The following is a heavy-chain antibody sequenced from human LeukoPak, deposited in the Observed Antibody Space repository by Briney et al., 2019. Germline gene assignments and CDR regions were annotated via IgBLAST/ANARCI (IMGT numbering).Heavy chain of an antibody. J-gene: IGHJ5*02. D-gene: IGHD6-13*01. V-gene: IGHV4-39*07. CDR3: ARDPLEAGGSFGWFDP. Sequence: PSETLSLTCTVSGGSISSSSYYWGWIRQPPGKGLEWIGSVYCCEGTYYNPSLKSRVRISIDTSKNQFSLKLNSLTAADTAVYFCARDPLEAGGSFGWFDPWGQGTLVTVSA. CDR2: VYCCEGT. CDR1: GGSISSSSYY.